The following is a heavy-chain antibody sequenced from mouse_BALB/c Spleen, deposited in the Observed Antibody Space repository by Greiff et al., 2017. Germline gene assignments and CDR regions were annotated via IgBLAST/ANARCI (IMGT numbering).Heavy chain of an antibody. CDR3: EKGSSTAVVAKDFDV. J-gene: IGHJ1*01. Sequence: EVQLQQSGPELVKPGASVKISCKASGYSFTGYFMNWVKQSHGKSLEWIGRINPYNGDTFYNQKFKGRATLTVDKSSSTANMQLLSLTSEDSAVYYCEKGSSTAVVAKDFDVWGAGTTVTVSS. CDR2: INPYNGDT. D-gene: IGHD1-1*01. V-gene: IGHV1-37*01. CDR1: GYSFTGYF.